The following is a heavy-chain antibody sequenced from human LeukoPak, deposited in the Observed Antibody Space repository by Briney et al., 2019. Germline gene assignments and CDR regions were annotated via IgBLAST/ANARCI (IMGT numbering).Heavy chain of an antibody. J-gene: IGHJ3*02. CDR3: ARDLDPYCSGGSCFDAFDI. Sequence: LWASVKVSCKASGYTFTSYGISWMRQAPGQGLEWMGWISAYNGKTNYAQKLQGRVTMTTDTSTSTAYMELRSLRSDDTAVYYCARDLDPYCSGGSCFDAFDIWGQGTMVTVSS. D-gene: IGHD2-15*01. CDR2: ISAYNGKT. CDR1: GYTFTSYG. V-gene: IGHV1-18*01.